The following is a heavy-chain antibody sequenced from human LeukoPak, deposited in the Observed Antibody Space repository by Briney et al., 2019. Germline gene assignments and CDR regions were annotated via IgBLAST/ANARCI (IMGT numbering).Heavy chain of an antibody. CDR1: GFPFSSYS. J-gene: IGHJ4*02. V-gene: IGHV3-7*03. CDR2: IKPDGTTK. CDR3: ARSIPYGTTWYGRSDY. D-gene: IGHD6-13*01. Sequence: GGSLRLSCAASGFPFSSYSMTWVRQAPGKGLEWVANIKPDGTTKFYVDSVKGRFTISRDNALNPLYLQMNSLRAEDTAIYYCARSIPYGTTWYGRSDYWGQGTLVTVTS.